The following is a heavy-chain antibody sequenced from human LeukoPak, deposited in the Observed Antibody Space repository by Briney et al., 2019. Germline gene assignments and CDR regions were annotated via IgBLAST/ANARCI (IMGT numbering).Heavy chain of an antibody. D-gene: IGHD2-15*01. CDR1: AGSISSISYY. V-gene: IGHV4-39*01. Sequence: KPSETLSFNCSVSAGSISSISYYWGWIRQPPGKVLGRIGSIDYSGSTYYNQSLKSRISISFDTTTNLFSLKLSSVTAADTAVYYCAGRPRRKGSANAFATWGQGTMVTVSS. J-gene: IGHJ3*02. CDR2: IDYSGST. CDR3: AGRPRRKGSANAFAT.